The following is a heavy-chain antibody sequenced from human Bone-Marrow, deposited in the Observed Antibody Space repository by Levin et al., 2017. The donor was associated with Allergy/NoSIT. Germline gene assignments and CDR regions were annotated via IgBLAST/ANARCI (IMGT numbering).Heavy chain of an antibody. Sequence: SETLSLTCAVSGYSISSGYYWGWIRQPPGKGLEWIGSIYHSGSTYYNPSLKSRVTISVDTSKNQFSLKLSSVTAADTAVYYCARDFRWDIVVVPAATAFWFDPWGQGTLVTVSS. V-gene: IGHV4-38-2*02. CDR2: IYHSGST. D-gene: IGHD2-2*01. J-gene: IGHJ5*02. CDR3: ARDFRWDIVVVPAATAFWFDP. CDR1: GYSISSGYY.